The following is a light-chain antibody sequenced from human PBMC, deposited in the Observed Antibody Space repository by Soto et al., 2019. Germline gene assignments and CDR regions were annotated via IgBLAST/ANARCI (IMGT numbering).Light chain of an antibody. CDR1: QGIGTE. Sequence: AIQMTQSPSSLSASVGDRVTITCRASQGIGTELGWYQLKPGKAPKLLVYGASTLQSGVLPRFSGSGSGTDFTLTISSMQPDDFATYYCLQDFSYPRTFGQGTQVDIK. CDR2: GAS. V-gene: IGKV1-6*02. J-gene: IGKJ1*01. CDR3: LQDFSYPRT.